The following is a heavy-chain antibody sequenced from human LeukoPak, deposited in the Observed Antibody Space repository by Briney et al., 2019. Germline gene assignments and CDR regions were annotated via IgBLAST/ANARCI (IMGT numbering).Heavy chain of an antibody. CDR2: INSDGSST. D-gene: IGHD2-21*01. Sequence: GGSLRLSCAASGFTLSSYWMHWVRQAPGKGLVWVSRINSDGSSTSNADSVKGRFTNSRDNAKNTLYLQMDSLRAEDTAVYYCARGFVATYYYGMDVWGQGTTVTVSS. V-gene: IGHV3-74*01. CDR1: GFTLSSYW. J-gene: IGHJ6*02. CDR3: ARGFVATYYYGMDV.